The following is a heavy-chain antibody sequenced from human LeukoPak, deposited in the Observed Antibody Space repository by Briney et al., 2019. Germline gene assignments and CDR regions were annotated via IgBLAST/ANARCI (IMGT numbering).Heavy chain of an antibody. V-gene: IGHV4-4*07. D-gene: IGHD3-3*01. Sequence: SETQSLTCTVSGGSISSYYWSWIRQPAGKGLEWIGRIYTSGSTNYNPSLKSRVTMSVDTSKNQFSLKLSSVTAADTAVYYCARSRGGPSGYVNWFDPWGQGTLVTVSS. CDR3: ARSRGGPSGYVNWFDP. CDR2: IYTSGST. J-gene: IGHJ5*02. CDR1: GGSISSYY.